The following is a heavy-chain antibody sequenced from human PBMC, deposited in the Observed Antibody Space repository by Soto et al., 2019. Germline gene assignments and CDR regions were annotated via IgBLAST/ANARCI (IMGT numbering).Heavy chain of an antibody. J-gene: IGHJ4*02. D-gene: IGHD6-6*01. CDR2: ISGGGGTT. Sequence: SLRLSCAASGFTFSNYAMTWVLQAPGKGLGWVSSISGGGGTTYYADSVKGRFTISRDNSENTLYVQMNSLRAEDTAVYFCAKDREYSTDWYTGDCWGPGTLITVYS. CDR3: AKDREYSTDWYTGDC. V-gene: IGHV3-23*01. CDR1: GFTFSNYA.